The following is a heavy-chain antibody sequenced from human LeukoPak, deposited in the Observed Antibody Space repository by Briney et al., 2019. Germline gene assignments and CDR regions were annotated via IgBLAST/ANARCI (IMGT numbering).Heavy chain of an antibody. Sequence: GGSLRLSCAASGFTCSSYAMSGVRQAPGKGLEWVSAIRGSGGRTYYADSVKGRFTISRDNSKNTLYVQMNRLRAEDTAVYYCAKDQGYSSAWYSRDGFDMWGQGTMVTVSS. V-gene: IGHV3-23*01. CDR3: AKDQGYSSAWYSRDGFDM. CDR2: IRGSGGRT. D-gene: IGHD6-19*01. CDR1: GFTCSSYA. J-gene: IGHJ3*02.